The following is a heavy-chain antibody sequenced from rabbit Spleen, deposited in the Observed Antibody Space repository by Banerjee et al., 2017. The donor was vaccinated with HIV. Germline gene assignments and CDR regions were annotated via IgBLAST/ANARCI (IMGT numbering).Heavy chain of an antibody. CDR3: ASDLSGVGGFNL. CDR1: AFSFSDRDV. D-gene: IGHD2-1*01. V-gene: IGHV1S45*01. J-gene: IGHJ4*01. CDR2: IAGDSSGFT. Sequence: QEQLVESGGGLVKPEGSLTLTCKASAFSFSDRDVMCWVRQAPGKGLEWISCIAGDSSGFTYSATWAKGRFTISKTSSTTVTLQMTSLTAADTATYFCASDLSGVGGFNLWGPGTLVTVS.